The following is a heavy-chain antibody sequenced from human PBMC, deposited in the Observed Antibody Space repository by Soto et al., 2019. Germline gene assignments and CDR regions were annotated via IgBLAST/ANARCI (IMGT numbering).Heavy chain of an antibody. Sequence: QVQLQESGPGLVKPSETLSLTCTVSGGSVNSGSYYWSWIRQPPGKGLEWIGYVYYTGSTNYNPPLNSRVTILVDTSKNQFSLKVKSVTAAATAVYFCARRASGTPYFDYWGQGTLVTVSS. CDR1: GGSVNSGSYY. V-gene: IGHV4-61*01. CDR3: ARRASGTPYFDY. CDR2: VYYTGST. J-gene: IGHJ4*02. D-gene: IGHD1-26*01.